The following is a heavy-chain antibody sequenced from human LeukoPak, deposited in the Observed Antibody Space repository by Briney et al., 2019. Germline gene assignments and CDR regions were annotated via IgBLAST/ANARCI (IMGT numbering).Heavy chain of an antibody. D-gene: IGHD3-3*01. V-gene: IGHV3-30*02. CDR2: IRYDGGNK. Sequence: GGSLRLSCAASGFTFSSYGMHWVRQAPGKGLEWVTFIRYDGGNKYYADSVKGRFTISRDNSKNTLYLQMNSLRAEDTAVYYCAKGDDDYDFWTPHTPFDYWGQGTLVTVSS. CDR1: GFTFSSYG. CDR3: AKGDDDYDFWTPHTPFDY. J-gene: IGHJ4*02.